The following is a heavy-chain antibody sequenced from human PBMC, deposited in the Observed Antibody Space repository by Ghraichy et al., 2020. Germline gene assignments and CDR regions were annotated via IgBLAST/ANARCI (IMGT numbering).Heavy chain of an antibody. J-gene: IGHJ4*02. Sequence: GSLRLSCAASGFSFSSYVVSWVRQAPGKGLEWVSSIGTSGTNYYADSVKGRFTISRDTSKNTLYLQMNSLTAEDTAVYYCAKSVGSNTVRSSDYWGQGTLVAVSS. CDR3: AKSVGSNTVRSSDY. CDR1: GFSFSSYV. CDR2: IGTSGTN. D-gene: IGHD3-10*01. V-gene: IGHV3-23*01.